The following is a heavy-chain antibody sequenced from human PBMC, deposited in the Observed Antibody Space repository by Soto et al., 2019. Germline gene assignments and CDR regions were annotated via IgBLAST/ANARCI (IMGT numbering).Heavy chain of an antibody. Sequence: EVQLVESGGGLVQPGGSLRLSCAAYGFTFSAYDMHWVRQATGKGLEWVAAIGTQHDTYYPDSVKGRFTISRENAKDSLYRQMNRLGGGDTAVYYCARQASYWHGGGGWFDPWGQGTLVTVSS. CDR3: ARQASYWHGGGGWFDP. CDR1: GFTFSAYD. D-gene: IGHD2-8*02. V-gene: IGHV3-13*01. CDR2: IGTQHDT. J-gene: IGHJ5*02.